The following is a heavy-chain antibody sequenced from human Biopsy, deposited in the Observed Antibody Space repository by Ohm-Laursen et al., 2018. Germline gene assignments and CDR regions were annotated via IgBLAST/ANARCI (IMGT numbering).Heavy chain of an antibody. Sequence: TLSLTCPVSGGSISNNNYYWGWIRQPPGKGLEWIGSIFYRGSTHYKPSLKSRVNISVDTSKNQFSLKLNSVTAADTAVYYCARGDYFDSNGYFWFDPWGQGTLVTVSS. V-gene: IGHV4-39*07. CDR2: IFYRGST. CDR1: GGSISNNNYY. D-gene: IGHD3-22*01. CDR3: ARGDYFDSNGYFWFDP. J-gene: IGHJ5*02.